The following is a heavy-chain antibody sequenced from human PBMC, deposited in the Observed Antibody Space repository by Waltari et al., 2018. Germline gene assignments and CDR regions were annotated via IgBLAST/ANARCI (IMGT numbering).Heavy chain of an antibody. CDR1: GFTFNTYW. J-gene: IGHJ4*02. CDR2: INCEGRLI. CDR3: ARGGGSLDY. D-gene: IGHD3-10*01. Sequence: EVQLVESGGGLVRPGGSLRLSCAASGFTFNTYWMHWVRQAPGKGLVWVARINCEGRLISYAASVKGRFTISRDNAKNTLYLQMNSLRAEDTAVYYCARGGGSLDYWGQGTQVTVSS. V-gene: IGHV3-74*01.